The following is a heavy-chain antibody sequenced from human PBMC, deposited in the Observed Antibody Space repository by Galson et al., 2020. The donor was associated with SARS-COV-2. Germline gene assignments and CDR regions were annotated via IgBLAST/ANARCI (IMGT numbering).Heavy chain of an antibody. Sequence: ASETLSLTCTVSGGSIKTGDYYWSWIRQHPGKDLEWIGYISYSGNTYYNPSLKSRVTISIDTSKNQFSLKLNSVTAADTAVYYCARDPDPGRLWFGDYDNGMDVWGQGTTVTVSS. J-gene: IGHJ6*02. CDR1: GGSIKTGDYY. D-gene: IGHD3-10*01. V-gene: IGHV4-31*03. CDR3: ARDPDPGRLWFGDYDNGMDV. CDR2: ISYSGNT.